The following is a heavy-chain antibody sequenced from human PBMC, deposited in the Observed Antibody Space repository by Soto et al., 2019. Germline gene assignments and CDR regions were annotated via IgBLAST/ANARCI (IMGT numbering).Heavy chain of an antibody. J-gene: IGHJ3*01. CDR2: VGGSNDDT. Sequence: PGWSLRLSCAASEFPFSIFAMSWVRQAPGKGLEWVSGVGGSNDDTHYADSVKGRFTISRDNSKNTLFLQMNSLRAEDTAVYYCAKDRVNHNSVWDPFDLWGQGTMVTVSS. CDR1: EFPFSIFA. V-gene: IGHV3-23*01. D-gene: IGHD1-20*01. CDR3: AKDRVNHNSVWDPFDL.